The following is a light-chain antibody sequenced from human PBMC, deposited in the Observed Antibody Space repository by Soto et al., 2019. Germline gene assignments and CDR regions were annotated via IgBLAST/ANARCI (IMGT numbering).Light chain of an antibody. CDR2: ENN. CDR1: SSNIGNNY. V-gene: IGLV1-51*02. CDR3: GTWASSLSAAGV. Sequence: QSVLTQPPSVSAAPVQKVTISCSVSSSNIGNNYVSWYQQLPGTAPKLLIYENNKRPSGIPDRFSGSKSGTSATLGITGLQTGDEADYYCGTWASSLSAAGVFGGGTKLTVL. J-gene: IGLJ2*01.